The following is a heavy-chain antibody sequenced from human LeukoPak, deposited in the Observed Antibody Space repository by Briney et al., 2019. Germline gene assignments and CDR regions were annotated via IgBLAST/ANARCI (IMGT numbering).Heavy chain of an antibody. V-gene: IGHV4-4*02. D-gene: IGHD1-14*01. CDR3: ARVPRREAFDI. CDR2: IYHSGST. Sequence: SGTLSLTCAVSGGSISSSNWWSWVRQPPGKGLEWIGEIYHSGSTNYNPSLKSRVTISVDTSKNQFSLKLSSVTAADTAVYYCARVPRREAFDIWGQGTMVTVSS. CDR1: GGSISSSNW. J-gene: IGHJ3*02.